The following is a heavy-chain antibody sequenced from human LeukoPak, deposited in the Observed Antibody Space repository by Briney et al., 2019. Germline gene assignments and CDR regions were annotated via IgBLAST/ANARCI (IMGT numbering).Heavy chain of an antibody. CDR3: ARVSGPGMNEYFHL. CDR2: INNDGTTT. D-gene: IGHD3-10*01. V-gene: IGHV3-74*01. Sequence: PGGSLRLSCAASGFTFSGAWLHWVRPAPGKGVVWVSRINNDGTTTKYADSVKGRFTISRDNAQNTLYLQMNSLRAEDTAVYYCARVSGPGMNEYFHLWGPGTLVTVSS. CDR1: GFTFSGAW. J-gene: IGHJ1*01.